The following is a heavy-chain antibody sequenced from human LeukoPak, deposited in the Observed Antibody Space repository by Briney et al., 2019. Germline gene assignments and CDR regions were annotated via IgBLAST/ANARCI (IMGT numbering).Heavy chain of an antibody. D-gene: IGHD3-10*01. Sequence: GESLKISCKGSGYGFTSYWIGWVRQMPGKGLEWMGIIYPGYSDTRYSPSFQGQVTISADKSISTAYLQWSSLKASDTAMYYCARVLYDYYFDYWGQGTLVTVSS. V-gene: IGHV5-51*01. CDR1: GYGFTSYW. CDR2: IYPGYSDT. J-gene: IGHJ4*02. CDR3: ARVLYDYYFDY.